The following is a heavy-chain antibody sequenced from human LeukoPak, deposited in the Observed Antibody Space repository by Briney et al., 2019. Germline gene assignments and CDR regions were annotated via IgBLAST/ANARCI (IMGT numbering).Heavy chain of an antibody. CDR2: IIPIFGTA. CDR1: GGTFSSYA. J-gene: IGHJ4*02. D-gene: IGHD1-26*01. V-gene: IGHV1-69*13. CDR3: AQGGSSPGYFDY. Sequence: ASVKVSCKASGGTFSSYAISWVRQAPGQGLEWMGGIIPIFGTANYAQKFQGRVTITADESTSTAYMELSSLRSEDTAVYYCAQGGSSPGYFDYWGQGTLVTVSS.